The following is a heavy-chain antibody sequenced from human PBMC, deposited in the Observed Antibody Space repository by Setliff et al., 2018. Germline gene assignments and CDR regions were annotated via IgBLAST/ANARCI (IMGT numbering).Heavy chain of an antibody. CDR1: GFTVSSNY. D-gene: IGHD3-3*01. J-gene: IGHJ6*02. CDR3: TTDRGFSEWPLYGSLVSHYYGMDV. CDR2: IKTKGDGGTT. Sequence: GGSLRLSCAASGFTVSSNYMSWVRQAPGRGLEWVGRIKTKGDGGTTDYAAPVKGRFTISRDDSKNTLYVQMNSLKTEDTGVYYCTTDRGFSEWPLYGSLVSHYYGMDVWGQGTTVTVSS. V-gene: IGHV3-15*01.